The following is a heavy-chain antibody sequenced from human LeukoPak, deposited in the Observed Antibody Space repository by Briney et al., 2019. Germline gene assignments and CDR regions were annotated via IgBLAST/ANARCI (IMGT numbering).Heavy chain of an antibody. J-gene: IGHJ4*02. CDR1: GFTFSSYA. CDR2: ISYDGSNK. CDR3: ARDNDYGDYLDY. Sequence: PGRSLRLSCAVYGFTFSSYAMHWVRQAPGKWLEWVAVISYDGSNKYYADSVKGRFTISRDNSKNTLYLQMNSLRAEDTAVYYCARDNDYGDYLDYWGQGTLVTVSS. D-gene: IGHD4-17*01. V-gene: IGHV3-30*04.